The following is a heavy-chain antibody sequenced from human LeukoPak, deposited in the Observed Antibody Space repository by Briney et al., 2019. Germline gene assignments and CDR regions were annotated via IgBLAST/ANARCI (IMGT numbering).Heavy chain of an antibody. D-gene: IGHD6-13*01. CDR1: GFSFSSYT. J-gene: IGHJ4*02. CDR3: AKGLGTSSWYYFDY. CDR2: ISGSSGGNT. V-gene: IGHV3-23*01. Sequence: GGSLRLSCAASGFSFSSYTISWVRQAPGMGLEWVSAISGSSGGNTYYADSVKGRFTISRDNSKNTLYLQANSLRAEDTAVYYCAKGLGTSSWYYFDYWGQGTLVTVSS.